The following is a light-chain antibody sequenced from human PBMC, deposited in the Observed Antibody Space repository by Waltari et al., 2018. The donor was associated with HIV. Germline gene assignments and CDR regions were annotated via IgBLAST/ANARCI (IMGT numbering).Light chain of an antibody. V-gene: IGKV3-15*01. J-gene: IGKJ1*01. CDR3: QQYDKWWT. CDR2: GAS. CDR1: QSVSSN. Sequence: EIVMTQSPATLSVSPGERATLSCRASQSVSSNLAWFQQKPGQAPRRLIYGASTRATGIPARFSGSGSGTDFTLTISSLQSEDFAVYYCQQYDKWWTFGQGTKVEIK.